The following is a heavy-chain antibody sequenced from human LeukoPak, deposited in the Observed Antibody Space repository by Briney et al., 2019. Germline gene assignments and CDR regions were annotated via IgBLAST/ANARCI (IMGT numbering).Heavy chain of an antibody. CDR2: VRYDGSHK. D-gene: IGHD4-11*01. V-gene: IGHV3-30*02. J-gene: IGHJ4*02. CDR3: AKDRWGLPDY. CDR1: GFTLCIYV. Sequence: GGSLSLSCAPSGFTLCIYVMHCVRDGPDGRVEVDAFVRYDGSHKYYAGSVKCRFTIYRDNSKNPLYLQMNSLRAEDRAVYYCAKDRWGLPDYWGQGTLITVSS.